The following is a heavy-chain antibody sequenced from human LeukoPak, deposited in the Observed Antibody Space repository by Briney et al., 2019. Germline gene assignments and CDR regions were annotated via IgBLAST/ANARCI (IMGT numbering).Heavy chain of an antibody. CDR1: GYTFTDYH. V-gene: IGHV1-2*02. CDR3: ARWEYYDSSGPDAFDI. J-gene: IGHJ3*02. D-gene: IGHD3-22*01. CDR2: IYPSSGDT. Sequence: ASVKVSCKSSGYTFTDYHIHWVRQAPGQGLEWMGWIYPSSGDTNYAPEFQGRVTMTRDMSTSTVYMELSSLRSEDTAVYYCARWEYYDSSGPDAFDIWGQGTMVTVSS.